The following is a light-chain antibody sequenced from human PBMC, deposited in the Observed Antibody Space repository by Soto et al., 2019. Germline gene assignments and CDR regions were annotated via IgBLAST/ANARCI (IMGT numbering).Light chain of an antibody. CDR3: QQYHNLPLT. CDR1: QGIGSY. V-gene: IGKV1-27*01. CDR2: AAS. J-gene: IGKJ4*01. Sequence: DIQMTQSPSSLSASIGDRVTITCRASQGIGSYLAWYQQKPGKVPKLLIYAASTLQSGVPSRFSGSGSGTDFTLSISSLQPEDIATYFCQQYHNLPLTFGGGTKVEIK.